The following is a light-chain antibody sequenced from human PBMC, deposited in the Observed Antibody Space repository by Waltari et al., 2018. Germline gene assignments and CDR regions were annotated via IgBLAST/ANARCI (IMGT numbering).Light chain of an antibody. CDR2: SNN. CDR3: ATWDDSLNAAV. CDR1: SSNIGSNP. J-gene: IGLJ7*01. Sequence: QSVLTQPPSASGTPGLRVPISCSGSSSNIGSNPVNWYQQLPGTAPKLLIYSNNPRPSGGPDRCSGSKSGTSASLAISGLQSEDEADYYCATWDDSLNAAVFGGGTQLSVL. V-gene: IGLV1-44*01.